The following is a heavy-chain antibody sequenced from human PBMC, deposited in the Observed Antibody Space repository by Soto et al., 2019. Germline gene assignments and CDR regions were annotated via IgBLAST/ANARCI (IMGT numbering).Heavy chain of an antibody. V-gene: IGHV4-31*03. CDR3: ARGIRWGWDIVVVPAAGPWFDP. Sequence: SETLSLTCTVSGGSISSGGYYWSWIRQHPGKGLEWIGYIYYSGSTYYNPSLKSRVTISVDTSKNQFSLKLSSVAAADTAVYYCARGIRWGWDIVVVPAAGPWFDPWGQGTLVTVSS. J-gene: IGHJ5*02. CDR1: GGSISSGGYY. CDR2: IYYSGST. D-gene: IGHD2-2*01.